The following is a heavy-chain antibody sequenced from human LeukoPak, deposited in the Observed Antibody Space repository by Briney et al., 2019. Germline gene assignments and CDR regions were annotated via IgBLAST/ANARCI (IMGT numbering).Heavy chain of an antibody. Sequence: SETLSLTCGVSGGSIISYYWSWIRQPPGRGLEWIGYIYYSGSTNYNPSLKSRVTISVDTSKNQFSLKLSSVTAADTAVYYCARDGSPTNPYYYYGMDVWGQGTTVTVSS. CDR1: GGSIISYY. CDR3: ARDGSPTNPYYYYGMDV. V-gene: IGHV4-59*01. D-gene: IGHD2-8*01. CDR2: IYYSGST. J-gene: IGHJ6*02.